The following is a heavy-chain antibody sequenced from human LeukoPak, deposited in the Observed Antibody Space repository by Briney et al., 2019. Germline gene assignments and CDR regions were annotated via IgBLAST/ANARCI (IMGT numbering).Heavy chain of an antibody. CDR1: GFPFIEYS. J-gene: IGHJ4*02. CDR2: IGIDSGNT. Sequence: GGSLRLSCTASGFPFIEYSMNWVRQAPGKGLEWISYIGIDSGNTKYADSVRGRFTISADKAKNSLYLQMNSLRVEDTAVYYFARDHNYAFDNWGQGTLVFVAS. V-gene: IGHV3-48*01. D-gene: IGHD1-1*01. CDR3: ARDHNYAFDN.